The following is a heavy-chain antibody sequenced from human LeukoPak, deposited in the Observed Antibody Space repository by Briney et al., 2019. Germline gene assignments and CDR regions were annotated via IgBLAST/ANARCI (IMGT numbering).Heavy chain of an antibody. Sequence: GGSLRLSCAASGFTFSSHSMNWVRQAPGKGLEWVSYISSSSSTIYYADSVKGRFTISRDNARNSLYLQMNSLRAEDTAVYYCARGAYYYEDWGQGTLVTVSS. D-gene: IGHD3-22*01. V-gene: IGHV3-48*01. J-gene: IGHJ4*02. CDR3: ARGAYYYED. CDR2: ISSSSSTI. CDR1: GFTFSSHS.